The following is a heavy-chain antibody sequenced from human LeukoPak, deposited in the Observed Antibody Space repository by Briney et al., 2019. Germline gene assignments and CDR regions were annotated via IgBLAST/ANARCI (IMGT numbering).Heavy chain of an antibody. CDR1: GFTFSSHW. CDR2: IKDDGSHT. V-gene: IGHV3-74*01. Sequence: PGGSLRLSCAASGFTFSSHWMHWVRQAPGKGLVWVSRIKDDGSHTNYADSVKGRFTISGDNAKNTLSLQMNSLRAEDTAVYYCARGSGIITGIDEWGQGTLVTVS. J-gene: IGHJ4*02. CDR3: ARGSGIITGIDE. D-gene: IGHD6-25*01.